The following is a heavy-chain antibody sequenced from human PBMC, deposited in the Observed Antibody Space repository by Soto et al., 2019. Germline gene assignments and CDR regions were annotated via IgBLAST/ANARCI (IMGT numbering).Heavy chain of an antibody. D-gene: IGHD3-10*01. Sequence: EVQLLESGGGLVQPGGSLRLSCAASGFTFSSYAMSWVRQAPGKGLEWVSAISGSGGSTYYAGSVKGRFTISRDNSKNTLYLQMNSLRAEDTAVYYCAKRRRVIPTFDYWGQGALVTVSS. V-gene: IGHV3-23*01. CDR1: GFTFSSYA. J-gene: IGHJ4*02. CDR2: ISGSGGST. CDR3: AKRRRVIPTFDY.